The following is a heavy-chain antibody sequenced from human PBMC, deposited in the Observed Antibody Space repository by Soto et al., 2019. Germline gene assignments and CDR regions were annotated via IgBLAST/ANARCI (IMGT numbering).Heavy chain of an antibody. J-gene: IGHJ4*02. V-gene: IGHV4-4*02. CDR2: MHHSGST. CDR3: ATGNVYYYGSGGLWDQ. Sequence: QVRLQESGPGLVNPSGTLSLTCVVSGGSITSPNWWTWVRQPPGRGLEWIAEMHHSGSTNYSPSLKSRLVMSMDKSKNQSSLKLNAVTAADTAVYYCATGNVYYYGSGGLWDQWGRGALVTVSS. CDR1: GGSITSPNW. D-gene: IGHD3-10*01.